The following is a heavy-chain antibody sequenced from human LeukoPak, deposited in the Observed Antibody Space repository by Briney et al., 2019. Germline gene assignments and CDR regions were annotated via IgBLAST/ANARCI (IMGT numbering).Heavy chain of an antibody. D-gene: IGHD4-23*01. V-gene: IGHV1-46*01. CDR2: INPSGGST. J-gene: IGHJ2*01. CDR3: ARRGPSDYGGDEPWYFDL. Sequence: GASVKVSCKASGYTFTSYYMHWVRQAPGQGLEWMGIINPSGGSTSYAQKFQGRVTMTRDTSTSTVYMELSSLRSEDTAVYYCARRGPSDYGGDEPWYFDLWGRGTLVTVSS. CDR1: GYTFTSYY.